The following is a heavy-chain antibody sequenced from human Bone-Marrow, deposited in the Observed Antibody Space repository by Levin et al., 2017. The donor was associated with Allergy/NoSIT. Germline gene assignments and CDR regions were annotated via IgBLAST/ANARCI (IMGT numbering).Heavy chain of an antibody. CDR1: GFTFSGSD. D-gene: IGHD5-18*01. CDR3: TRCRGGYTYGYYYYYYMDV. Sequence: GGSLRLSCAASGFTFSGSDMHWVRQASGKGLEWVGRIRSKGNDHATTYVASVEGRFTISRDDSKNTAYLQMNSLRTEDTAVYYCTRCRGGYTYGYYYYYYMDVWGKGTTVTVSS. J-gene: IGHJ6*03. V-gene: IGHV3-73*01. CDR2: IRSKGNDHAT.